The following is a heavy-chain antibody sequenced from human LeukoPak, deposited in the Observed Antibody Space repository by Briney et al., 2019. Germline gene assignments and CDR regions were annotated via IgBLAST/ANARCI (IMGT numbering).Heavy chain of an antibody. D-gene: IGHD2-2*01. CDR1: GGSISSYY. CDR3: ARVTGYDWYFDL. CDR2: IYYSGST. V-gene: IGHV4-59*12. J-gene: IGHJ2*01. Sequence: SETLSLTCTVSGGSISSYYWSWIRQPPGKGLEWIGYIYYSGSTNYNPSLKSRVTISVDTSKNQFSLKLSSVTAADTAVYYCARVTGYDWYFDLWGRGTLVTVSS.